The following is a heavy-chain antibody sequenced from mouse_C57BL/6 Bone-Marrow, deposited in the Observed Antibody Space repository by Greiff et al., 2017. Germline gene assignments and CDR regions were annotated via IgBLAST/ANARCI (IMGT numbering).Heavy chain of an antibody. CDR2: INPGSGGT. J-gene: IGHJ2*01. D-gene: IGHD3-2*02. Sequence: VQLQQSGAELVRPGTSVKVSCKASGYAFTNYLIEWVKQRPGQGLEWIGVINPGSGGTNYNEKFKGKATLTADKSSSTAYMQLSSLTSEDSAVYFCARDSPDYFDYWGQGTTLTVSS. CDR3: ARDSPDYFDY. CDR1: GYAFTNYL. V-gene: IGHV1-54*01.